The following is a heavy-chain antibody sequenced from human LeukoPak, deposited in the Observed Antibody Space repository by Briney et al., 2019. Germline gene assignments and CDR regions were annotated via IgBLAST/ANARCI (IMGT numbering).Heavy chain of an antibody. V-gene: IGHV1-69*04. D-gene: IGHD6-13*01. CDR1: GGTFSSYA. J-gene: IGHJ4*02. Sequence: SVKVSCKASGGTFSSYAISWVRQAPGQGLEWMGRIIPILGIANYAQKFQGRVTITADKSTSTAYMELSSLRAEDTAVYYCAGGGSSSWPHFDYWGQGTLVTVSS. CDR2: IIPILGIA. CDR3: AGGGSSSWPHFDY.